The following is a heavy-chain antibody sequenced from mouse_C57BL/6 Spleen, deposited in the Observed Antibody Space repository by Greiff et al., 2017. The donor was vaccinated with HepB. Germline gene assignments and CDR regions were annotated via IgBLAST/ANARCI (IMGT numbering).Heavy chain of an antibody. CDR2: IDPETGGT. V-gene: IGHV1-15*01. Sequence: QVQLKQSGAELVRPGASVTLSCKASGYTFTDYEMHWVKQTPVQGLEWIGAIDPETGGTAYNQKFKGKAILTADKSSSTAYMELRSLTSEDSAVYYCTIYYSNPFSYWGQGTLVTVSA. CDR3: TIYYSNPFSY. CDR1: GYTFTDYE. J-gene: IGHJ3*01. D-gene: IGHD2-5*01.